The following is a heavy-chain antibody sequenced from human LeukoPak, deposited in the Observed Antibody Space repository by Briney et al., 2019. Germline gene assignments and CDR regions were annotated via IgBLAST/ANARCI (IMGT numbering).Heavy chain of an antibody. CDR1: GFTFSSYS. Sequence: GGSLRLSCEASGFTFSSYSMTWVRQAPGKGLEWVANIRQDGDTKYYVDSVKGRFTISRDNAMNSLYLQMNSLRAEDTAIYYCARSLPYGTTWYGRSDFWGQGTLVTVSS. CDR2: IRQDGDTK. J-gene: IGHJ4*02. CDR3: ARSLPYGTTWYGRSDF. V-gene: IGHV3-7*03. D-gene: IGHD6-13*01.